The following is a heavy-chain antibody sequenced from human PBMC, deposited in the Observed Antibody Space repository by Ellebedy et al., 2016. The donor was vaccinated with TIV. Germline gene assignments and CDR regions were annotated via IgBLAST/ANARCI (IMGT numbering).Heavy chain of an antibody. D-gene: IGHD2-15*01. Sequence: GESLKISCAASGFTFSSYWMSWVRQAPGKGLEWVANIKQDGSEKYYVDSVKGRFTISRDNAKNSLYLQMNSLRAEDTAVYYCARDPGDCSGGSCYSEYYFDYWGQGTLVTVSS. CDR3: ARDPGDCSGGSCYSEYYFDY. CDR2: IKQDGSEK. J-gene: IGHJ4*02. CDR1: GFTFSSYW. V-gene: IGHV3-7*01.